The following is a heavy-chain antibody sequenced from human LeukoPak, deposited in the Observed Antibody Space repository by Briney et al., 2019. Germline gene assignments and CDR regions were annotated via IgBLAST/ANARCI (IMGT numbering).Heavy chain of an antibody. Sequence: SETLSLTCAVSGGSISSGGYSWSWIRQPPGKGLEWIGYIYHSGSTYYNPSLKSRVTISVDRSKNQSSLKLSSVTAADTAVYYCARGVPAMVDAFDIWGQGTMVTVSS. CDR2: IYHSGST. D-gene: IGHD5-18*01. J-gene: IGHJ3*02. V-gene: IGHV4-30-2*01. CDR1: GGSISSGGYS. CDR3: ARGVPAMVDAFDI.